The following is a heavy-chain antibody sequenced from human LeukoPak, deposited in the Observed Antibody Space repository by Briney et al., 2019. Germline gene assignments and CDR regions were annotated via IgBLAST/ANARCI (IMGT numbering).Heavy chain of an antibody. CDR2: IYYSGST. Sequence: PSETLSLTCTVSVGSISSYYWSWIRQPPGKGLEWIGYIYYSGSTNYNPSLKSRVTISVDTSKNQFSLKLSSVTAADTAVYYCARSLSSSWYSDYWGQGTLVTVSS. D-gene: IGHD6-13*01. CDR1: VGSISSYY. V-gene: IGHV4-59*01. CDR3: ARSLSSSWYSDY. J-gene: IGHJ4*02.